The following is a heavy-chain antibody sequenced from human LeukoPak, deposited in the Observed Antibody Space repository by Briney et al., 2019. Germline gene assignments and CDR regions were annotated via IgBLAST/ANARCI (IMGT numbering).Heavy chain of an antibody. CDR3: AINGGGDSGYGNFDY. CDR2: ITWNSDTI. V-gene: IGHV3-9*01. CDR1: GFTFDDYV. D-gene: IGHD5-12*01. J-gene: IGHJ4*02. Sequence: GRSLRLSCAASGFTFDDYVMHWVRQAPGKGLEWVSGITWNSDTIAYADSVKGRFTIPKDNAKNSLYLQMNSLRADDTALYYCAINGGGDSGYGNFDYWGQGTLVTVSS.